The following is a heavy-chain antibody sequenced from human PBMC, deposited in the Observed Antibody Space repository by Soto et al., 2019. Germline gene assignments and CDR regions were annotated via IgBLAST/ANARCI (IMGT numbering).Heavy chain of an antibody. V-gene: IGHV4-38-2*01. D-gene: IGHD6-19*01. CDR2: IYHSGDT. CDR1: GYSLTSGYY. CDR3: ARARIVVAGTIVDY. Sequence: SETLSLTCAVSGYSLTSGYYCGWIRQPPGKGLEWIGSIYHSGDTYYNPSLKSRVTISVDTSKNHFSLKLTSVSAADTAVYYCARARIVVAGTIVDYWGQGTLVTVSS. J-gene: IGHJ4*02.